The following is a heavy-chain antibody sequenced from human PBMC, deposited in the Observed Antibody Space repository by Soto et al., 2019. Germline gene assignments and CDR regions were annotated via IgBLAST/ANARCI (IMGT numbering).Heavy chain of an antibody. V-gene: IGHV4-31*03. D-gene: IGHD2-2*02. Sequence: SATRSLTCTVSGGSITTGGSYWSWIRQHPGKGLEWIGNIYHSGNTYYNTSLKSRLTISVDKSKNHFSLMVEPVTAADTAVYYCARARFQVLYGKPYFDSWGQGTLVTV. CDR1: GGSITTGGSY. CDR3: ARARFQVLYGKPYFDS. J-gene: IGHJ4*02. CDR2: IYHSGNT.